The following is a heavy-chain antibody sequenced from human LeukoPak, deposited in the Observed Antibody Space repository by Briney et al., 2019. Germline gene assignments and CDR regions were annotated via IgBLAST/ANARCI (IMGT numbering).Heavy chain of an antibody. CDR1: GFMFKTYW. CDR2: INNDGHSI. V-gene: IGHV3-74*01. D-gene: IGHD3-16*01. Sequence: GVSLRLSCATSGFMFKTYWMHWVRQAPRKGLVWVSRINNDGHSINYADSVKGRFTTSRDNAKNTLFLHMNSLRAEDTGVYYCARDNLEWGSVFDYWGQGTLVTVSS. CDR3: ARDNLEWGSVFDY. J-gene: IGHJ4*02.